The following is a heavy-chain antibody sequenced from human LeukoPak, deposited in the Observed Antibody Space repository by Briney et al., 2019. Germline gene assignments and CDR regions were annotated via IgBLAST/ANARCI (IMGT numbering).Heavy chain of an antibody. V-gene: IGHV3-66*01. CDR3: ARDRYDSSGFYRGDY. D-gene: IGHD3-22*01. CDR1: GFTVSTNY. J-gene: IGHJ4*02. Sequence: GGSLRLSCAASGFTVSTNYMYWVRQAPGKGLELVSVIFGGGTTYYADSVRGRFTISRGNSKNTLYLQMSSLRAEDTAVYYCARDRYDSSGFYRGDYWGQGTLVTVSS. CDR2: IFGGGTT.